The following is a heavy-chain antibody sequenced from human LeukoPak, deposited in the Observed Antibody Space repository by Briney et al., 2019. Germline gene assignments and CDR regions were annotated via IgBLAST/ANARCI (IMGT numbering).Heavy chain of an antibody. Sequence: SETLSLTCTVSGGSISSYYWSWIRQPPGKGLEWIAYIYYSGSTNYNPSLKSRVTISVDTSKNQFSLKLYSVTAADTAVYYCARHLVYGSGTQPYFDYWGQGPLVTVSP. CDR3: ARHLVYGSGTQPYFDY. CDR2: IYYSGST. CDR1: GGSISSYY. D-gene: IGHD3-10*01. V-gene: IGHV4-59*08. J-gene: IGHJ4*02.